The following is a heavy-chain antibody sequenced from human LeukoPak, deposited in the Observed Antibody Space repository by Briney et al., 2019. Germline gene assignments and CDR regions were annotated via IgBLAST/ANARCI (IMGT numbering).Heavy chain of an antibody. V-gene: IGHV3-9*01. CDR2: ISWNSGSI. CDR3: AKDSHPTRYYYYMDV. J-gene: IGHJ6*03. Sequence: PGGSLRLSCAASGFTFDDYAMHWVRQAPGKGLEWVSGISWNSGSIGYADSVKGRFTISRDNAKNSLYLQMKSLRAEDTALYYCAKDSHPTRYYYYMDVWGKGTTVTVSS. CDR1: GFTFDDYA. D-gene: IGHD4-11*01.